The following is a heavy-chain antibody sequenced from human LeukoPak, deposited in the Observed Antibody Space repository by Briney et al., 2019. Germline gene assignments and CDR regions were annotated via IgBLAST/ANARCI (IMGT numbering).Heavy chain of an antibody. CDR2: IYYSGST. J-gene: IGHJ4*02. CDR3: ARDSSGWYGFDY. CDR1: GGSISSYY. D-gene: IGHD6-19*01. Sequence: SEILSLTCTVSGGSISSYYWSWIRQPPGKGLEWIGYIYYSGSTNYNPSLKSRVTISVDTSKNQFSLKPSSVTAADTAVYYCARDSSGWYGFDYWGQGTLVTVSS. V-gene: IGHV4-59*08.